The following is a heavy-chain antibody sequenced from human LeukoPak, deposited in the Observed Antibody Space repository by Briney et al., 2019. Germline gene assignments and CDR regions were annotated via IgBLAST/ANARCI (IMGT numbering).Heavy chain of an antibody. CDR3: ARPTTYYRSGGPFDY. CDR1: GFTFSSYS. CDR2: ISSSSSYI. J-gene: IGHJ4*02. Sequence: PGGSLRLSCAASGFTFSSYSMNWVRQAPGKGLEWVSSISSSSSYIYYADSVKGRFTISRDNAKNSLYLQMNSLRAEDTAVYYCARPTTYYRSGGPFDYFVPGTLVNVS. V-gene: IGHV3-21*01. D-gene: IGHD3-10*01.